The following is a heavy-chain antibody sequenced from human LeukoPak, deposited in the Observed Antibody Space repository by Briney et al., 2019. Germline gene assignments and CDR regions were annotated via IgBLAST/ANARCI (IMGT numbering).Heavy chain of an antibody. V-gene: IGHV1-69*04. Sequence: SVKVSCKASGGTFSSYAISWVRQAPGQGLEWMGRIIPIFGIANYAQKFQGRVTITADKSTSTAYMELSSLRSEDTAVYYCARDLDYGGNTYFDYWGQGTLVTVSS. J-gene: IGHJ4*02. CDR3: ARDLDYGGNTYFDY. D-gene: IGHD4-23*01. CDR2: IIPIFGIA. CDR1: GGTFSSYA.